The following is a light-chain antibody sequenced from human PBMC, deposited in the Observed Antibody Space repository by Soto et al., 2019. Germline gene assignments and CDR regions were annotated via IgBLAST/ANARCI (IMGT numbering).Light chain of an antibody. CDR3: SSYTASSTVYV. J-gene: IGLJ1*01. V-gene: IGLV2-14*03. CDR1: SSDVGSHNF. Sequence: QPASVSGSPGQSITVSCSGTSSDVGSHNFVSWYQLHPGKAPKLLIFDVSNRPSGISNRFSGSKSGNTASLTISGLQAEDEADYYCSSYTASSTVYVFGTGTKVTVL. CDR2: DVS.